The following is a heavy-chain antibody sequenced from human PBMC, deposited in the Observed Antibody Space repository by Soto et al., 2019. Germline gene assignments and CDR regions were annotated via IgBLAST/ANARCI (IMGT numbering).Heavy chain of an antibody. V-gene: IGHV4-34*01. CDR3: ARGRSGLPRLNDY. J-gene: IGHJ4*02. CDR2: INHSGST. CDR1: GGSFSGYY. Sequence: SETLSLTCAVYGGSFSGYYWSWIRQPPGKGLEWIGEINHSGSTNYNPSLKSRVTISVDTSKNQFSLKLSSVTAADTAVYYCARGRSGLPRLNDYWGRGTLVTVSS.